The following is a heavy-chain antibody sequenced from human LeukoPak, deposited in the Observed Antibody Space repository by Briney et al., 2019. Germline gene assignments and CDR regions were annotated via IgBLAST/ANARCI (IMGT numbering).Heavy chain of an antibody. CDR3: ARAPPVGVGGDY. V-gene: IGHV1-69*04. Sequence: SVKVSCKASGGTFSSYAISWVRQAPGQGLEWMGRIIPILGIANYAQKFQGRVTITADKSTSTAYMELSSLRSEDTAVYYCARAPPVGVGGDYWGQGTLVTVSS. D-gene: IGHD1-26*01. CDR1: GGTFSSYA. J-gene: IGHJ4*02. CDR2: IIPILGIA.